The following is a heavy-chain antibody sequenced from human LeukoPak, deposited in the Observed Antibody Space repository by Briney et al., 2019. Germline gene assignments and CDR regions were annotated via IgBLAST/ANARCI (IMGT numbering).Heavy chain of an antibody. CDR1: GGSISSYY. CDR3: ALWGGSGVQPLDY. J-gene: IGHJ4*02. CDR2: IYYSGST. Sequence: PSETLSLTCTVSGGSISSYYWSWIRQPPGKGLEWIGYIYYSGSTNYNPSLKSRVTISVDTSKNQFSLKLSSVTAADTAVYYCALWGGSGVQPLDYWGQGTLVTVSS. V-gene: IGHV4-59*01. D-gene: IGHD3-10*01.